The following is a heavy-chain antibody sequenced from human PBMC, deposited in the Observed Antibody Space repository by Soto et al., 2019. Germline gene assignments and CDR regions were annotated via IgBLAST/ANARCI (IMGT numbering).Heavy chain of an antibody. CDR1: GYTFTSYD. D-gene: IGHD6-13*01. CDR3: ARGNGENSSWYVYYYYYGMDV. Sequence: ASVKVSCKASGYTFTSYDINWVRQATGQGLEWMGWMNPNSGNTGYAQKFQGRVTMTRNTSISTAYMELSSLRSEDTAVYYCARGNGENSSWYVYYYYYGMDVWGQGTTVTVS. J-gene: IGHJ6*02. CDR2: MNPNSGNT. V-gene: IGHV1-8*01.